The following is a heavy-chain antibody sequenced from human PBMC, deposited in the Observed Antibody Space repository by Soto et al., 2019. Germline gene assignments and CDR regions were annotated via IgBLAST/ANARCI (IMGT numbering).Heavy chain of an antibody. J-gene: IGHJ2*01. Sequence: GGSLRLSCAASGFTFSSYAMHWVRQAPGKGLEWVAVISYDGSNKYYADSVKGRFTISRDNSKNTLYLQMNSLRAEDTAVYYCARVGGKLGIGGGWFGYFDLWGRGTLVTVSS. V-gene: IGHV3-30*04. D-gene: IGHD7-27*01. CDR1: GFTFSSYA. CDR2: ISYDGSNK. CDR3: ARVGGKLGIGGGWFGYFDL.